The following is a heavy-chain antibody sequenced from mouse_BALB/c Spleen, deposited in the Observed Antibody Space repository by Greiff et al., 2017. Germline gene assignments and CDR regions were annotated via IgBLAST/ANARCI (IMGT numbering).Heavy chain of an antibody. Sequence: DVKLVESGGGLVQPGGSLKLSCAASGFTFSSYTMSWVRQTPEKRLEWVAYISNGGGSTYYPDTVKGRFTISRDNAKNTLYLQMSSLKSEDTAMYYCARHKDGPYYFDYWGQGTTLTVSS. CDR2: ISNGGGST. D-gene: IGHD1-2*01. J-gene: IGHJ2*01. CDR1: GFTFSSYT. V-gene: IGHV5-12-2*01. CDR3: ARHKDGPYYFDY.